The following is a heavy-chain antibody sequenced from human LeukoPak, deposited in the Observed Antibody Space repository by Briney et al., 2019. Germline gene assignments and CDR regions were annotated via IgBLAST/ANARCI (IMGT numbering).Heavy chain of an antibody. D-gene: IGHD3-3*01. CDR3: AKVRRMEWMTPLSDDFDV. J-gene: IGHJ3*01. Sequence: GGSLRLSCAASGFNFNRFAMHWVRQVPGRGLGWVAVISSDSSIKNYVESVRGRFTISRENSVNTLYLEMNTLTTDDAGVYYCAKVRRMEWMTPLSDDFDVWGQGTMVTVSS. V-gene: IGHV3-30*04. CDR1: GFNFNRFA. CDR2: ISSDSSIK.